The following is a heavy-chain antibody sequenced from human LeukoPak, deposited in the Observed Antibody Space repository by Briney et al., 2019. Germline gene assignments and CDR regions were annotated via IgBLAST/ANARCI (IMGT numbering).Heavy chain of an antibody. J-gene: IGHJ6*03. CDR2: ISSSGSTI. Sequence: GGSLRLSCAASGFTFSDYYMSWIRQAPGKGLEWVSYISSSGSTIYYADSVKGRFTISRDNAKNPLYLQMNSLRAEDTAVYYCARALDYYYYMDVWGKGTTVTVSS. V-gene: IGHV3-11*04. CDR1: GFTFSDYY. CDR3: ARALDYYYYMDV.